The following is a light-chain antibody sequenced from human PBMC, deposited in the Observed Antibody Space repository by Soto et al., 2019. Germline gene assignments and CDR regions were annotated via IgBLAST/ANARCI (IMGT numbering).Light chain of an antibody. J-gene: IGLJ1*01. CDR1: SSDVGGYNY. Sequence: QSVLTQPASVNGFPGEWITISCPGTSSDVGGYNYVSWYQQHPGKAPKLMIYDVSNRPSGVSNRFSGSKSGNTASLTISGLQAEDEADYYCSSYTSSSTLDVFGTVTKVTVL. CDR3: SSYTSSSTLDV. CDR2: DVS. V-gene: IGLV2-14*01.